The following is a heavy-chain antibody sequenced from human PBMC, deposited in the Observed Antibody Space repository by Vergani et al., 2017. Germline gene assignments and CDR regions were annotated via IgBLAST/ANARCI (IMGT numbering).Heavy chain of an antibody. CDR2: ISSSSSYI. CDR3: ARXVLRYFDWLLRFDY. V-gene: IGHV3-21*01. J-gene: IGHJ4*02. Sequence: EVQLVESGGGLVKPGGSLRLSCAASGFTFSSYSMNWVRQAPGKGLEWVSSISSSSSYIYYADSVKGRFTISRDNAKNSLYLQMNSLRAEDTAVYYCARXVLRYFDWLLRFDYWGQGTLVTVSS. D-gene: IGHD3-9*01. CDR1: GFTFSSYS.